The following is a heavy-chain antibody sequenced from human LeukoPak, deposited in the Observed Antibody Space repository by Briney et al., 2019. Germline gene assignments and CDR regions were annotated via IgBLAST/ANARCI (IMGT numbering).Heavy chain of an antibody. V-gene: IGHV3-30*18. CDR2: IPYDGSNK. CDR1: GFTFSSYG. J-gene: IGHJ4*02. D-gene: IGHD5-24*01. CDR3: AKPTRRDGYNFVY. Sequence: GRSLRLSCAASGFTFSSYGMHWVRQAPGKGLEWVAVIPYDGSNKYYADSVKGRFTISRDNSKNTLYLQMNSLRAEDTAVYYCAKPTRRDGYNFVYWGQGTLVTVSS.